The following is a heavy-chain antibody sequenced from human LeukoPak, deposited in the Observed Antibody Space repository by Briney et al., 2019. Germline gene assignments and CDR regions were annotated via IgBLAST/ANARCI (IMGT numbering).Heavy chain of an antibody. CDR2: ISSSSSSYI. CDR3: ARDPYYYDSSGYYGRNNWFDP. J-gene: IGHJ5*02. Sequence: PGGSLRLSCAASGFTFSSYSMNWVRQAPGKGLEWVSSISSSSSSYIYYADSVKGRFTISRDNAKNPLYLQMNSLRAEDTAVYYCARDPYYYDSSGYYGRNNWFDPWGQGTLVTVSS. V-gene: IGHV3-21*01. CDR1: GFTFSSYS. D-gene: IGHD3-22*01.